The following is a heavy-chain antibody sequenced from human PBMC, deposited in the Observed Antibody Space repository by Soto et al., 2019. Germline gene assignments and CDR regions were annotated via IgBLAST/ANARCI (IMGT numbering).Heavy chain of an antibody. D-gene: IGHD2-2*01. V-gene: IGHV4-59*01. CDR1: GGSISSYY. CDR2: IYYSGST. J-gene: IGHJ4*02. Sequence: LSLTCTVSGGSISSYYWSWIRQPPGKGLEWIGYIYYSGSTNYNPSLKSRVTISVDTSKNQFSLKLSSVTAADTAVYYCARAPAAIEFDYWGQGTLVTVSS. CDR3: ARAPAAIEFDY.